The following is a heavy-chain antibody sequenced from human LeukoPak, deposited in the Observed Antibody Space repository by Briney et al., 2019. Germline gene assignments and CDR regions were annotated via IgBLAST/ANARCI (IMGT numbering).Heavy chain of an antibody. CDR1: GGSISSSSYY. V-gene: IGHV4-61*01. CDR2: IYYSGST. Sequence: SETLSLTCTVSGGSISSSSYYWSWIRQPPGKGLEWIGYIYYSGSTNYNPSLKSRVTISVDTSKNQFSLKLSSVTAADTAVYYCARGPDYYGSLVDYWGQGTLVTVSS. D-gene: IGHD3-10*01. CDR3: ARGPDYYGSLVDY. J-gene: IGHJ4*02.